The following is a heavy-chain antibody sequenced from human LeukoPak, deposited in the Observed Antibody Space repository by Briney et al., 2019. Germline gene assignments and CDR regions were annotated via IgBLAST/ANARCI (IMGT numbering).Heavy chain of an antibody. CDR1: GYRFTSYW. CDR2: IYPGDSDT. CDR3: ARSRGSSWFPHFDY. Sequence: GASLKISCKGSGYRFTSYWIGWVRQMPGKGLEWMGIIYPGDSDTRYSPSFQGQVTISADKSISTAYLQWSSLKASDTAMYSCARSRGSSWFPHFDYWGQGTLVTVSS. J-gene: IGHJ4*02. D-gene: IGHD6-13*01. V-gene: IGHV5-51*01.